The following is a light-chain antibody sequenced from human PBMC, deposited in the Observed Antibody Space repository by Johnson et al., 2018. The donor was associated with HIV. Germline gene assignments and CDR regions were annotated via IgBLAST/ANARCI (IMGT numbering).Light chain of an antibody. CDR2: ENN. CDR3: RKWDRSLSAGGV. Sequence: SVLTQPPSVSAAPGQKVTISCSGSSSNIGNNYVSWYQQLPGTAPKLLIYENNKRPSGIPDRFSGSKSGTSATLGITGLQTGDEGDYYCRKWDRSLSAGGVFGTGTKVTGL. V-gene: IGLV1-51*02. J-gene: IGLJ1*01. CDR1: SSNIGNNY.